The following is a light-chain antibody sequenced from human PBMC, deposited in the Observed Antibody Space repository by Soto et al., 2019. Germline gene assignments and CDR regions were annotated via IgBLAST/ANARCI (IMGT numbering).Light chain of an antibody. V-gene: IGKV1-12*01. CDR1: QGINVW. CDR3: QQANNFPWT. CDR2: AAS. Sequence: DIQMTQSPSSVSASVGDRVTITCRASQGINVWLAWYQHKPGKAPKLLIHAASSLQSGVPSRFSGSGSGTDFTLTISSLQPEDYATYYCQQANNFPWTFGQGTKVDIK. J-gene: IGKJ1*01.